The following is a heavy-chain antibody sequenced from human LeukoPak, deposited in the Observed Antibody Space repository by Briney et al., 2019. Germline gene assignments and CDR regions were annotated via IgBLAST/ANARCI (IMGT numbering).Heavy chain of an antibody. J-gene: IGHJ4*02. D-gene: IGHD5-12*01. CDR2: INHSGST. V-gene: IGHV4-34*01. CDR3: ARGLGGYSY. Sequence: SETLSLTCTVSGGSISSYYWSWLRQPPGKGLEWIGEINHSGSTNYNPSLKSRVTISVDTSKNQFSLKLSSVTAADTAVYYCARGLGGYSYWGQGTLVTVSS. CDR1: GGSISSYY.